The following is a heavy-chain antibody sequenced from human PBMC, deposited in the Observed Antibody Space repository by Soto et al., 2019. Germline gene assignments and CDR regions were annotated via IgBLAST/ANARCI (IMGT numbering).Heavy chain of an antibody. CDR2: ISSSATYI. CDR1: GFNFSTYS. J-gene: IGHJ4*02. V-gene: IGHV3-21*06. CDR3: ARYGYYYHSSAYSGY. Sequence: PGGSLRLSSAASGFNFSTYSLNWVRQAPGKGLEWVSSISSSATYIDYADSVKGRFTISRDNAKSSLYLQMNSLRAEDTGVYYCARYGYYYHSSAYSGYWGQGT. D-gene: IGHD3-22*01.